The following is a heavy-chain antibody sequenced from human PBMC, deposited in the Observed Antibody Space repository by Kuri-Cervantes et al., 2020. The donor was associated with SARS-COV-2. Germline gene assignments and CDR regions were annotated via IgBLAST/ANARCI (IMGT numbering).Heavy chain of an antibody. V-gene: IGHV3-11*06. Sequence: GGSLRLSCAASGFTFSDYYMSWIRQAPGKGLEWVSYISSSSSYTNYADSVKGRFTISRDNAKNSLYLQMNSLRAEDTAVYYCARDHGIAAAGTSGGFDYWGQGTLVTVSS. CDR1: GFTFSDYY. D-gene: IGHD6-13*01. J-gene: IGHJ4*02. CDR2: ISSSSSYT. CDR3: ARDHGIAAAGTSGGFDY.